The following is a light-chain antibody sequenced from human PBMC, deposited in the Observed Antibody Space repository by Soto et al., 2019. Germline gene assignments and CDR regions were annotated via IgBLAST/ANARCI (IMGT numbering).Light chain of an antibody. V-gene: IGKV3-11*01. Sequence: EIVLTQSPATLSLSPGERATLSCRASQSVSSYLAWYQQKPGQAPRLLIYDASNRATGIPARFSGSGSGTDFTLTISSLEPEDFAVYYCQQLSNWPPTFGQETRLEIK. J-gene: IGKJ5*01. CDR2: DAS. CDR3: QQLSNWPPT. CDR1: QSVSSY.